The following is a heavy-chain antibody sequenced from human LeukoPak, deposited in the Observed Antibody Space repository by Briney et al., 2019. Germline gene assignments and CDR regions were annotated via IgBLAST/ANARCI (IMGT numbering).Heavy chain of an antibody. CDR1: GGSFSGYY. D-gene: IGHD3-16*01. CDR3: ASLLSLHYDYAFDY. V-gene: IGHV4-34*01. J-gene: IGHJ4*02. Sequence: SETLSLTCAVYGGSFSGYYWSWLRQPPGKGLEWLGEINHSGSTNYNPSLKSRVTISVDTSKNQFSLKLSSVTAADTAVYYCASLLSLHYDYAFDYWGQGTLVTVSS. CDR2: INHSGST.